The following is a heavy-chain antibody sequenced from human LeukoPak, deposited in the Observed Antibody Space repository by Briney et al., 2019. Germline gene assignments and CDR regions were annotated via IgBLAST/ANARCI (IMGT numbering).Heavy chain of an antibody. D-gene: IGHD5-24*01. J-gene: IGHJ6*03. CDR3: ARDQTGAIRDGYPMYYMDV. CDR2: ISSSGSTI. V-gene: IGHV3-48*03. Sequence: GGSLRLSCAASGFTFSSYEMNWVRQAPGKGLEWVSYISSSGSTIYYADSVKGRFTISRDNAKNSLYLQMSSLRAEDTAVYYCARDQTGAIRDGYPMYYMDVWGKGTTVTVSS. CDR1: GFTFSSYE.